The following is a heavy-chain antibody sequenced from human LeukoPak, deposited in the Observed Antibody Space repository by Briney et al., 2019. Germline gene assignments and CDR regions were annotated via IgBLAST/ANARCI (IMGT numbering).Heavy chain of an antibody. CDR1: GGSISGSSYY. CDR3: ARSYPGYSSGWYAFDP. V-gene: IGHV4-39*01. Sequence: SETLSLTCTVSGGSISGSSYYWGWIRQPPGKGLEWIGRIYTSGSTNYNPSLKSRVTISVDTSKNQFSLKLSSVTAADTAVYYCARSYPGYSSGWYAFDPWGQGTLVTVSS. D-gene: IGHD6-19*01. J-gene: IGHJ5*02. CDR2: IYTSGST.